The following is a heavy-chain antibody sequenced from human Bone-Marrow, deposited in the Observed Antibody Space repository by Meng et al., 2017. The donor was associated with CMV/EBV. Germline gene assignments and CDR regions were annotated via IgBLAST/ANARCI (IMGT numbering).Heavy chain of an antibody. CDR3: ARGMATIPT. Sequence: SETLSLTCTVSGGSISIYYWSWIRQPPGKGLEWIGHIYNSGGTNYNPSLKNRVTISVDTSKNQFSLKLSSVTAADTAVYYCARGMATIPTWGQGTLVTVSS. V-gene: IGHV4-59*01. J-gene: IGHJ5*02. CDR1: GGSISIYY. D-gene: IGHD5-24*01. CDR2: IYNSGGT.